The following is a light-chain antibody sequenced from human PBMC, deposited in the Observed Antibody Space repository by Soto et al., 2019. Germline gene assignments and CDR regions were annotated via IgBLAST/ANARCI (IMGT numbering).Light chain of an antibody. CDR3: QQYDSSPVT. CDR2: GAS. CDR1: QSVSSSY. V-gene: IGKV3-20*01. Sequence: EIVLTQSPGTLSLSPGERATLSCRASQSVSSSYLAWYQQTPGQAPRLLIYGASSGATGIPDRFSGSGSGTDFTLTISRLESEDFAVYYCQQYDSSPVTFGQGTKVEIK. J-gene: IGKJ1*01.